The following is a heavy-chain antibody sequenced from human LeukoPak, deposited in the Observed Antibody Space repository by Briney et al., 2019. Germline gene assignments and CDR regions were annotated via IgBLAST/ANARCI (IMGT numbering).Heavy chain of an antibody. CDR2: IYSGGST. Sequence: GGSLRLSCAASGFTVSSDFMSWVRQAPGKGLEWVSVIYSGGSTYYADSVKGRFTIPRDNSKNTLSLQMNSLRAEDTAVYYCARCRDSYYDFWSGYYTWDYWGQGTLVTVSS. D-gene: IGHD3-3*01. J-gene: IGHJ4*02. V-gene: IGHV3-66*01. CDR1: GFTVSSDF. CDR3: ARCRDSYYDFWSGYYTWDY.